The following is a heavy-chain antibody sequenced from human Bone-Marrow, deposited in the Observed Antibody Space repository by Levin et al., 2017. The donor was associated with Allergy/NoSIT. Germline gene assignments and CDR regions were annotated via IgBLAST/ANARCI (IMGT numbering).Heavy chain of an antibody. J-gene: IGHJ4*02. V-gene: IGHV4-39*07. CDR3: ARVGAFDGYGDYEYYFDF. Sequence: ESLKISCTVSGGSISISSYYWGWIRQPPGKALEWIGSIYYTGHTSYNPSLESRITMSVDTSKNQFSLRLTSVTAADTALYYCARVGAFDGYGDYEYYFDFWGQGTPVTVSS. D-gene: IGHD4-17*01. CDR1: GGSISISSYY. CDR2: IYYTGHT.